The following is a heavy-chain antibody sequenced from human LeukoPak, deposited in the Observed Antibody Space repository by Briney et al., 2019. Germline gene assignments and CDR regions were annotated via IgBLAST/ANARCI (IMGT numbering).Heavy chain of an antibody. CDR1: GYSISSGYY. CDR3: ARVTTVTLFDY. J-gene: IGHJ4*02. V-gene: IGHV4-38-2*02. D-gene: IGHD4-17*01. CDR2: IYYSGST. Sequence: SETLSLTCTVSGYSISSGYYWNWIRQPPGKGLEWIGYIYYSGSTNYNPSLKSRVTISVDTSKNQFSLKLSSVTAADTAAYYCARVTTVTLFDYWGQGTLVTVSS.